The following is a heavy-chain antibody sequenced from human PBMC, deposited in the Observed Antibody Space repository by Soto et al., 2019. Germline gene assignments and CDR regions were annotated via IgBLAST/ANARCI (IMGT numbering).Heavy chain of an antibody. D-gene: IGHD3-10*01. CDR2: IYYSGST. J-gene: IGHJ5*02. V-gene: IGHV4-59*01. Sequence: PSETLSLTCTVSGGSISSYYWSWIRQPPGKGLEWIGYIYYSGSTNYNPSLKSRVTISVDTSKNQFSLKLSSVTAADTAVYYCARNYGSGSYGWFDPWGQETLVTVSS. CDR3: ARNYGSGSYGWFDP. CDR1: GGSISSYY.